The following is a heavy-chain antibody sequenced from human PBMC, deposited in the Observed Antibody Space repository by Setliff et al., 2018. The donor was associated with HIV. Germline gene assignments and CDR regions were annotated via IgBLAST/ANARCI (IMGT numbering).Heavy chain of an antibody. J-gene: IGHJ6*03. D-gene: IGHD3-22*01. Sequence: ASVKVSCKASGGTFSNYAISWVRQAPGQGLEWMGGSIPIYGTANYAQKFQGRVTITADESTSTAYMELSSLRSEDTAVYYCASGIYYDSSGYLYYYYMDVWGKGTTVTVSS. V-gene: IGHV1-69*13. CDR2: SIPIYGTA. CDR1: GGTFSNYA. CDR3: ASGIYYDSSGYLYYYYMDV.